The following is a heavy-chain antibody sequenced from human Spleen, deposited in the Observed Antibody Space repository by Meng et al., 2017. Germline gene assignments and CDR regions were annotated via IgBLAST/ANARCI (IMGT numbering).Heavy chain of an antibody. V-gene: IGHV2-5*01. CDR2: IYGNDDD. D-gene: IGHD6-19*01. CDR1: GFSLSSSGLG. Sequence: QCTFNESGLNMVKTTQALTLTCNFFGFSLSSSGLGLGWSRQTPGNALEWLALIYGNDDDRYSPSLKSRLTNTKDTTKNQVVLTMTNIDPIDTGTYCCVHSQSSGWTAFVYWGRGTLVTVSS. J-gene: IGHJ4*02. CDR3: VHSQSSGWTAFVY.